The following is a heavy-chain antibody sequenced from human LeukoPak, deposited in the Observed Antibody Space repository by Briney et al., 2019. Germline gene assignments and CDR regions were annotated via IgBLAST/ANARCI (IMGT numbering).Heavy chain of an antibody. CDR3: ARAEDEIGEVRYYYYYYMDV. J-gene: IGHJ6*03. CDR2: IYNSGKT. V-gene: IGHV4-38-2*02. Sequence: PSETLSLTCTVSGYSISSGYYWGWLRQPPGKAREGIGNIYNSGKTYYNPSIKSRVTISVDTSKNQFSLKLSSVTDADTAVYYCARAEDEIGEVRYYYYYYMDVWGKGTTVTVSS. D-gene: IGHD3-10*01. CDR1: GYSISSGYY.